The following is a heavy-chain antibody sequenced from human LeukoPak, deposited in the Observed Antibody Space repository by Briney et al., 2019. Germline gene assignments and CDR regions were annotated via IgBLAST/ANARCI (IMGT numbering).Heavy chain of an antibody. J-gene: IGHJ4*02. D-gene: IGHD3-22*01. CDR1: GGSISGYY. CDR2: VSYSGST. CDR3: ARWNPYESSGYYYACDY. V-gene: IGHV4-59*01. Sequence: SETLSLTCTVSGGSISGYYWSWIRQPPGKGLEWIGYVSYSGSTNYNPSLKSRVTMSVDTSKNQVSLNLRSVTTADTAVYYCARWNPYESSGYYYACDYWGQETLVTVSS.